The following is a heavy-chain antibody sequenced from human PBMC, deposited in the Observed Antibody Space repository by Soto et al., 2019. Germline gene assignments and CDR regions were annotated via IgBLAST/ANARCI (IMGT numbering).Heavy chain of an antibody. CDR2: IYYSGST. D-gene: IGHD3-22*01. CDR1: GGSISSYY. CDR3: ARRYSSGYFKPYYFDY. Sequence: SETLSLTCTVSGGSISSYYWSWIRQPPGKGLEWIGYIYYSGSTNYNPSLKSRVTISVDTSKNQFSLKLSSVTAADTAVYYCARRYSSGYFKPYYFDYWGQGTLVTVSS. V-gene: IGHV4-59*01. J-gene: IGHJ4*02.